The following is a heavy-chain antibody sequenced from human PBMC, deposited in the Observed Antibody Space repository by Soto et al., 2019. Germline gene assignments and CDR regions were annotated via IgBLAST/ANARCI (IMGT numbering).Heavy chain of an antibody. CDR2: INPNGGDS. CDR1: GYTFSSYY. V-gene: IGHV1-46*01. J-gene: IGHJ3*02. CDR3: ARRKTNFGEDSFDI. Sequence: GASVKVSFKTSGYTFSSYYIHWLRQAPGQGLEWMAIINPNGGDSSSPQKFQGRITVTSDTSTSTVYMDLSSLRSEDTAVYYCARRKTNFGEDSFDIWGQGTMVTVSS. D-gene: IGHD3-16*01.